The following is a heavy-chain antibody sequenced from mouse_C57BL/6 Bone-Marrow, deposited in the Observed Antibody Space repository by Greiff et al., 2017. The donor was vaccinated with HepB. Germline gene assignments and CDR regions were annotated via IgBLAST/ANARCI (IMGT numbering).Heavy chain of an antibody. Sequence: QVQLQQPGAELVMPGASVKLSCKASGYTFTSYWMHWVKQRPGQGLEWIGEIDPSDSYTNYNQKFKGKSTLTVDKSSSTAYMQLSSLTSEDSAVYYWARPYGSTPPHWYFDVWGTGTTVTVSS. CDR1: GYTFTSYW. CDR3: ARPYGSTPPHWYFDV. J-gene: IGHJ1*03. V-gene: IGHV1-69*01. CDR2: IDPSDSYT. D-gene: IGHD1-1*01.